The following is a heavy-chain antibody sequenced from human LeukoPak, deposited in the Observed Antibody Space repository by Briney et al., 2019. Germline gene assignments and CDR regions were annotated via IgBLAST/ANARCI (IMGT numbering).Heavy chain of an antibody. CDR1: GYSFTSYW. D-gene: IGHD1-1*01. Sequence: GESLKISCKGSGYSFTSYWIGWVRQMPGKGLEWTGIIYPGDSDTRYSPSFQGQVTISADKSISTAYLQWSSLKASDTAMYYCARRVGTTGTTGWFDPWGQGTLVTVSS. J-gene: IGHJ5*02. CDR3: ARRVGTTGTTGWFDP. CDR2: IYPGDSDT. V-gene: IGHV5-51*01.